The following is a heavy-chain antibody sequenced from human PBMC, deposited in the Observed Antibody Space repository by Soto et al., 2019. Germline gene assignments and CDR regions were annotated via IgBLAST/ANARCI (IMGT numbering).Heavy chain of an antibody. Sequence: QGQLVQSGAEVKKPGASVNVSCKASGSTFTTYYIHWMRQAPGQGLEWMGMFNPYTVGTRYEHKFQGRVTMTGATSTSTGYMELSRLRSDDTAVYYCARLWGEIGTAFDTWGQGTLVTGSS. D-gene: IGHD1-1*01. CDR2: FNPYTVGT. J-gene: IGHJ5*02. CDR1: GSTFTTYY. CDR3: ARLWGEIGTAFDT. V-gene: IGHV1-46*01.